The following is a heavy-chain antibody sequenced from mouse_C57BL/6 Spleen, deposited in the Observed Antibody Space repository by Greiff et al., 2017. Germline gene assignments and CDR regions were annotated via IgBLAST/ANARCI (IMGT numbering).Heavy chain of an antibody. D-gene: IGHD1-1*01. CDR3: ARQRDGSTPYAMDY. CDR2: IDPSDSET. J-gene: IGHJ4*01. CDR1: GYTFTSYW. V-gene: IGHV1-52*01. Sequence: QVQLQQPGAELVRPGSSVKLSCKASGYTFTSYWLHWVKQRPIQGLEWIGNIDPSDSETHYNQKFKDKATLTVDKSSSTAYMQLSSLTSEDSAVYYCARQRDGSTPYAMDYWCQGTSVTVSS.